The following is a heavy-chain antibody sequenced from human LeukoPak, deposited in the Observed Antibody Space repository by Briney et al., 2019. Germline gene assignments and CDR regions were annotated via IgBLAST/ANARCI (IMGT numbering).Heavy chain of an antibody. CDR1: GFTVSSNC. D-gene: IGHD4-17*01. J-gene: IGHJ4*02. V-gene: IGHV3-53*01. CDR3: AKCYGDYVRYLDY. CDR2: LYSGGNI. Sequence: GGSLRLSCAASGFTVSSNCMSWVRQAPGKGLEWVSVLYSGGNIYYADSVKGRFTISRDNSKNTLYLQMNSLRAEDTAMYYCAKCYGDYVRYLDYWGQGTLVTVSS.